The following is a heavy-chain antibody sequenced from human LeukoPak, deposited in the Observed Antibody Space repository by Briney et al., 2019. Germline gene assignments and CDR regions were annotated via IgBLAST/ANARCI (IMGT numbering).Heavy chain of an antibody. CDR3: AKGFTVTTTD. CDR1: GFTFSSSA. CDR2: ISGSGSGGST. V-gene: IGHV3-23*01. Sequence: GGSLRLSCAASGFTFSSSAMSWVRQAPGKGLEWVSSISGSGSGGSTYYADSVKGRFTISRDNSKNTLYLQMNSLRTEDTAVYYCAKGFTVTTTDWGQGTLVAVSS. D-gene: IGHD4-17*01. J-gene: IGHJ4*02.